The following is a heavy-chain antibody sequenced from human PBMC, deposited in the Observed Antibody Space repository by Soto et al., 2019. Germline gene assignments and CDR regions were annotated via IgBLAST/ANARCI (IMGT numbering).Heavy chain of an antibody. D-gene: IGHD2-8*01. V-gene: IGHV3-23*01. CDR3: AKVGSYCTNGVCYPLHYYYYYYMDV. Sequence: GGSLRLSCAASGFTFSSYAMSWVRQAPGKGLEWVSAISGSGGSTYYADSVKGRFTISRDNSKNTLYLQMNSLRAEDTAVYYCAKVGSYCTNGVCYPLHYYYYYYMDVWGKRTTVTVSS. CDR1: GFTFSSYA. J-gene: IGHJ6*03. CDR2: ISGSGGST.